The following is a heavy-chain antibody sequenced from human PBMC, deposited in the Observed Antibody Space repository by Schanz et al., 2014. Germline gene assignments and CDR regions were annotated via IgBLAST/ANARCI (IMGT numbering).Heavy chain of an antibody. CDR2: INPSVGNT. CDR1: GYTFTSYY. V-gene: IGHV1-46*01. Sequence: QVQLVQSGAEVKKPGASVKVSCEASGYTFTSYYIHWFRQAPGQGLEWMGLINPSVGNTNYAQKFRGRVTMTADKSTSTVYMEVSGLRSEDTAVYYCARAPVTVGPYHYYMDVWGKGTTVTVSS. CDR3: ARAPVTVGPYHYYMDV. D-gene: IGHD4-17*01. J-gene: IGHJ6*03.